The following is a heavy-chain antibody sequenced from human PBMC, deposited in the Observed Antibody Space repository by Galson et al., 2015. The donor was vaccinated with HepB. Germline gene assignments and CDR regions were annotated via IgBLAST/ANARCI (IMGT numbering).Heavy chain of an antibody. CDR1: GFTFSSYS. J-gene: IGHJ4*02. D-gene: IGHD2-21*02. Sequence: SLRLSCAASGFTFSSYSMNWVRQAPGKGLEWVSSISSSSSYIYYADSVKGRFTISRDNAKNSLYLQMNSLRAEDTAVYYCATYCGGDCLAEVFDYWGQGTLVTVSS. CDR2: ISSSSSYI. CDR3: ATYCGGDCLAEVFDY. V-gene: IGHV3-21*01.